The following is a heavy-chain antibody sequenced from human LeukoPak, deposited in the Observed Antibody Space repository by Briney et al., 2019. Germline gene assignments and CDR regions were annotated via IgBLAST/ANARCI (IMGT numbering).Heavy chain of an antibody. Sequence: GGSLRLSCAASGFTFSSYGMSWVRQAPGKGLEWVLAISASGGSTYYADSVKGRFTISRDNSKNTLYLQMNSLRAEDTAVYYCAKRGGMYPAHYFDYWGQGTLVTVSS. D-gene: IGHD6-13*01. J-gene: IGHJ4*02. V-gene: IGHV3-23*01. CDR3: AKRGGMYPAHYFDY. CDR2: ISASGGST. CDR1: GFTFSSYG.